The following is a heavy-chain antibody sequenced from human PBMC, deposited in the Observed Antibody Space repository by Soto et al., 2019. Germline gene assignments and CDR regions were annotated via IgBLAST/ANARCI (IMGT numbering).Heavy chain of an antibody. CDR2: ISYDGSNK. CDR1: GFTFSSYA. D-gene: IGHD2-15*01. Sequence: GGSLRLSCAASGFTFSSYAMHWVRQAPGKGLEWVAVISYDGSNKYYADSVKGRFTISRDNSKNTLYLQMNSLRAEDTAVYYCAREVGDGKNYYYYYGMDVWGQGTTVTVSS. V-gene: IGHV3-30-3*01. CDR3: AREVGDGKNYYYYYGMDV. J-gene: IGHJ6*02.